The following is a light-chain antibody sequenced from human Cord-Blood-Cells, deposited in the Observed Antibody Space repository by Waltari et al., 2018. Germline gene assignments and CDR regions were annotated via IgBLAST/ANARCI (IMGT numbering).Light chain of an antibody. J-gene: IGLJ1*01. CDR2: RNN. V-gene: IGLV1-47*01. CDR3: AAWDDSLSGPNV. CDR1: SSNIGSNY. Sequence: QSVLTQPPSASGTPGQRVTISCSGSSSNIGSNYVYWYQQLPGTAPKLLIYRNNQRPAGVPDRFSCSKSGTSASLAISGLRSEDEADYYCAAWDDSLSGPNVFGTGTKVTVL.